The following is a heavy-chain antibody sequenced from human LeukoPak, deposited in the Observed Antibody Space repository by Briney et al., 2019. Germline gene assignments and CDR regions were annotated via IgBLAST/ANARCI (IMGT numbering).Heavy chain of an antibody. V-gene: IGHV4-39*01. CDR1: GGSISSSSYY. Sequence: SETLSLTCTVSGGSISSSSYYWGWIRQPPGKGLEWIGTIYYSGSTYYNPSLKSRVTISVDTSKNQFSLKLSSVTAADTAVYYCARGRRRTARVEGVDYWGQGTLVTVSS. CDR3: ARGRRRTARVEGVDY. J-gene: IGHJ4*02. CDR2: IYYSGST. D-gene: IGHD3-3*01.